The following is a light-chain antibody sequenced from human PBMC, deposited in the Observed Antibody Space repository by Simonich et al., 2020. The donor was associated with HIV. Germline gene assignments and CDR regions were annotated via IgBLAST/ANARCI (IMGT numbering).Light chain of an antibody. CDR1: QSVFYISNNKNY. CDR2: WAS. Sequence: IVMTQSPDSLAVSLGERATINCKSSQSVFYISNNKNYLAWYQQKPGQPPKLLIYWASTRESGVPDRFSGSGSGTDFTLTISGLQAEDVAVYFCQQYYSTPITFGQGTRLEIK. CDR3: QQYYSTPIT. J-gene: IGKJ5*01. V-gene: IGKV4-1*01.